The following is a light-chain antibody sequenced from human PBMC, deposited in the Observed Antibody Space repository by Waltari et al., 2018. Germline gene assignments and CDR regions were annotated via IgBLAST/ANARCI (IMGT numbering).Light chain of an antibody. CDR1: QSIRSW. J-gene: IGKJ1*01. Sequence: DIQMTQSPSTLSASVGDRVTITCRASQSIRSWLAWYQQKPGKAPQVLIYEASTLESGVSPRFSGTGSGTEFTLTINGLQPDDFATYYCQHYNNYSFGQGTRVEIK. CDR2: EAS. CDR3: QHYNNYS. V-gene: IGKV1-5*01.